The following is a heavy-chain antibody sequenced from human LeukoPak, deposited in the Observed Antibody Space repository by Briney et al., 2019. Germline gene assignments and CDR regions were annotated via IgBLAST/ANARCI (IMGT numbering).Heavy chain of an antibody. CDR3: ARGYYYDSSGYFLDF. CDR2: IYYSGIT. Sequence: SETLSLTCTVSGGSISTYYWSWIRQSPGRGLEWIGYIYYSGITKYNPSLKSRVTISVDTSTNQFSLRLSSVTAADTAVYYCARGYYYDSSGYFLDFWGREPWSPSPQ. J-gene: IGHJ4*02. D-gene: IGHD3-22*01. CDR1: GGSISTYY. V-gene: IGHV4-59*01.